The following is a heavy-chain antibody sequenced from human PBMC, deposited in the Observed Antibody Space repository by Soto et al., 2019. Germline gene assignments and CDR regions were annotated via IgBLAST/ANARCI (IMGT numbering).Heavy chain of an antibody. CDR2: IIPIFGTA. CDR1: GGTFSSYA. Sequence: ASVKVSCKASGGTFSSYAISWVRQAPGQGLEWMGGIIPIFGTANYAQKFQGRVTITADESTSTAYMELSSLRSEDTAVYYCARDIRPLQYDFRSGYYKGNGMDVWGQGTTVTVSS. J-gene: IGHJ6*02. CDR3: ARDIRPLQYDFRSGYYKGNGMDV. V-gene: IGHV1-69*13. D-gene: IGHD3-3*01.